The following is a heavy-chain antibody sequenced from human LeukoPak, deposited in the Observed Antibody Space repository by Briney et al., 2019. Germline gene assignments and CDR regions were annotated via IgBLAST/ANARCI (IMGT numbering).Heavy chain of an antibody. D-gene: IGHD5-24*01. CDR2: INHSGST. Sequence: MPSETLSLTCAVYGGSFSGYYWSWIRQPPGKGLEWIGEINHSGSTNYNPSLKSRVTISVDTSKNQFSLELSSVTAADRAVYYCARDEMATIGRALDYWGQGTLDTVSS. CDR3: ARDEMATIGRALDY. V-gene: IGHV4-34*01. CDR1: GGSFSGYY. J-gene: IGHJ4*02.